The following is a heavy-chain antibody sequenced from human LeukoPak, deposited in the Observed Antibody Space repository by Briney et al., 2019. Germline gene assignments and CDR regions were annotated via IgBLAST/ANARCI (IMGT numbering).Heavy chain of an antibody. Sequence: PSETLSLTCAFSGGSFSGYSWSWIRQTPGQGLEWIGESNHRGSANYNPSLKSRVTISVDASKSQFSLKLSSVTAADTAVYYCARVSRWFLAVDGYADFWGQGTQVTVSS. D-gene: IGHD6-19*01. V-gene: IGHV4-34*01. CDR1: GGSFSGYS. J-gene: IGHJ4*02. CDR2: SNHRGSA. CDR3: ARVSRWFLAVDGYADF.